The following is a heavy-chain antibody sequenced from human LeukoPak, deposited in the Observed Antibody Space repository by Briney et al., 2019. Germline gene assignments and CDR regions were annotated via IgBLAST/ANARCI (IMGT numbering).Heavy chain of an antibody. J-gene: IGHJ3*02. D-gene: IGHD6-19*01. CDR3: ASSGWFTGDAFDI. CDR2: ISWNSGSI. Sequence: SLRLSCAASGFTFDDYAMHWVRQAPGKGLEWVSGISWNSGSIGYADSVKGRFTISRDNAKNSLYLQMNSLRVEDMALYYCASSGWFTGDAFDIWGQGTMVTVSS. CDR1: GFTFDDYA. V-gene: IGHV3-9*03.